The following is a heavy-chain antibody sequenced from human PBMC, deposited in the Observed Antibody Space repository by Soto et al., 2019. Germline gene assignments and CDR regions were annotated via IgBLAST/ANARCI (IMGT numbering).Heavy chain of an antibody. V-gene: IGHV1-8*01. CDR2: MNPNSGNT. J-gene: IGHJ6*02. D-gene: IGHD1-7*01. CDR1: GYTFTSYD. CDR3: ASSWNYVSTYYYYGMDV. Sequence: EASVKVSCKASGYTFTSYDINWVRQATGQGLEWMGWMNPNSGNTGYAQKFQGRVTMTRNTSISTAYMELSSLRSEDTAVYYCASSWNYVSTYYYYGMDVWGQGTTVTVSS.